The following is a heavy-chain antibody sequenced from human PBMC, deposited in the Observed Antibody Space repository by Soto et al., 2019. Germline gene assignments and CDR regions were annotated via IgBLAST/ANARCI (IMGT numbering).Heavy chain of an antibody. Sequence: SQPLSLPCAISGDSVSSNTASWNWIRQSPSRGLEWLGRTYFRSKWYNDYAVSVKSRIIINPDTSNNQFSLQLNSVTPEDTAVYFCAKVDNLWPKTGYVFDPRGQRMMVTVSS. V-gene: IGHV6-1*01. D-gene: IGHD5-12*01. CDR2: TYFRSKWYN. J-gene: IGHJ5*02. CDR3: AKVDNLWPKTGYVFDP. CDR1: GDSVSSNTAS.